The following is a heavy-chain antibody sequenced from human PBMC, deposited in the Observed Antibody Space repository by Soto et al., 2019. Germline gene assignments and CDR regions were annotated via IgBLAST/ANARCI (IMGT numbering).Heavy chain of an antibody. CDR3: ARGPPTYYYYYYGMDV. Sequence: LSLTCAVYGGSFSGYYWSWIRQPPGKGLEWIGEINHSGSTNYNPSLKSRVTISVDTSKNQFSLKLSSVTAADTAVYYCARGPPTYYYYYYGMDVWGQGTTVTVSS. J-gene: IGHJ6*02. V-gene: IGHV4-34*01. CDR2: INHSGST. CDR1: GGSFSGYY.